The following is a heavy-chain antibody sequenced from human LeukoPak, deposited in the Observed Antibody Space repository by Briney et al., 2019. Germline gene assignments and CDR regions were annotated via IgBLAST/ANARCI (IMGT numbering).Heavy chain of an antibody. Sequence: GGSLRLSCAASGFTFSSYSMNWVRQAPGKGLEWVSSISSSSSYIYYADSVKGRFTISRDNAKNSLYLQMNSLRAEDTAVYYCARERSGSYYNYYYYYGMDVWGQGTTVTVSS. CDR3: ARERSGSYYNYYYYYGMDV. D-gene: IGHD1-26*01. V-gene: IGHV3-21*01. CDR1: GFTFSSYS. CDR2: ISSSSSYI. J-gene: IGHJ6*02.